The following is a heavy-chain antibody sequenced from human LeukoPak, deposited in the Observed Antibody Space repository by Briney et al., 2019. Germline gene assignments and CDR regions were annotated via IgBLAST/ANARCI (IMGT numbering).Heavy chain of an antibody. Sequence: RASVKVSCKASGYTFTNYGVTWVRQAPGQGLEWMGWISVYNGNTNYQHKFQGRVTLTTDTSTRTAYMELRSLRSDDTAVYYCARDSGSFDIWSQGTMVTVSS. CDR1: GYTFTNYG. CDR3: ARDSGSFDI. CDR2: ISVYNGNT. J-gene: IGHJ3*02. V-gene: IGHV1-18*01.